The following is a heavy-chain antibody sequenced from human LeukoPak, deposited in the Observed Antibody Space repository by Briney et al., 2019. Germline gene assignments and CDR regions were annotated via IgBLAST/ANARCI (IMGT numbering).Heavy chain of an antibody. CDR1: GGSISSSSYY. V-gene: IGHV4-39*07. Sequence: PSETLSLTCTVSGGSISSSSYYWGWIRQPPGKGLEWIGSIYYSGSTYYNPSLKSRVTISVDTSKNQFSLKLSSVTAADTAVYYCVRTSIAARRANAFDIWGQGTMVTVSS. J-gene: IGHJ3*02. CDR2: IYYSGST. CDR3: VRTSIAARRANAFDI. D-gene: IGHD6-6*01.